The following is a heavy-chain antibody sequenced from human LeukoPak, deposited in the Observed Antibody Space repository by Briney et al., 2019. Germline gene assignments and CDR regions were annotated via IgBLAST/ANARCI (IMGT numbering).Heavy chain of an antibody. V-gene: IGHV1-8*03. Sequence: ASVKVSCKASGYTFTSYDINWVRQATGQGLEWMGWMNPNSGNTGYAQKFQGRVTITRNASISTAYMELSSLRSEDTAVYYCARASSSWSIGDWFDPWGQGTLVTVSS. CDR3: ARASSSWSIGDWFDP. CDR1: GYTFTSYD. J-gene: IGHJ5*02. CDR2: MNPNSGNT. D-gene: IGHD6-13*01.